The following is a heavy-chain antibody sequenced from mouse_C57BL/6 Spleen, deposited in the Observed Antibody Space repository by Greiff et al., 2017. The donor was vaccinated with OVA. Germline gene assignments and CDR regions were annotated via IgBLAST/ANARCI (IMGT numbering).Heavy chain of an antibody. D-gene: IGHD4-1*01. Sequence: VQLQQSGPELVKPGASVKISCKASGYSFTGYYMNWVKQSPEKSLEWIGEINPSTGGTTYNQKFKAKATLTVDKSSSTAYMQLKSLTSEDSAVYYCARSGLTGTVDYWGQGTTLTVSS. J-gene: IGHJ2*01. CDR1: GYSFTGYY. CDR2: INPSTGGT. V-gene: IGHV1-42*01. CDR3: ARSGLTGTVDY.